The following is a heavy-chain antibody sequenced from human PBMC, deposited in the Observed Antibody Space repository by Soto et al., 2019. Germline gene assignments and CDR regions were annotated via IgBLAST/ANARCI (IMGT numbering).Heavy chain of an antibody. D-gene: IGHD3-10*01. CDR3: AKGDYYYGSGSLFDY. CDR2: ISAYNGDT. V-gene: IGHV1-18*04. Sequence: ASVKVSCKTSGYTFTSHGISWVRWAPGRGLEWMGWISAYNGDTKYAQRVQDRVSMTTDTSTATAYIELRSLRFDDTAIYFCAKGDYYYGSGSLFDYWGQGTLVTVSS. CDR1: GYTFTSHG. J-gene: IGHJ4*02.